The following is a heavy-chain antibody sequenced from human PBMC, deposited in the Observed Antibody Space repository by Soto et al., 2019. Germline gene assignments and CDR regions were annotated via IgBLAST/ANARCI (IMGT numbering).Heavy chain of an antibody. V-gene: IGHV3-23*01. CDR2: SSGSGGST. D-gene: IGHD4-17*01. CDR3: AKSNGDSYYYSMDV. Sequence: AMSWVRQAPGKGLEWVSVSSGSGGSTYYADSVKGRFTSSRDNSKNTLYLQMNSLRAEDTAAYYCAKSNGDSYYYSMDVWGKGTTVTVSS. CDR1: A. J-gene: IGHJ6*03.